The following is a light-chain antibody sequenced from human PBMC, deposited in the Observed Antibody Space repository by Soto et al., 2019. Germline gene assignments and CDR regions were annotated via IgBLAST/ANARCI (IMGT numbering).Light chain of an antibody. CDR1: QSISSW. J-gene: IGKJ1*01. Sequence: DIQMTQSPSTLSASVGDRVTITCRASQSISSWLAWYQQKPGKAPKLLIYDASSLECGVPSRFSGSGSGTEFTLTISSLQPDDFATYYCQQYNSYSPWTFGQGTKV. V-gene: IGKV1-5*01. CDR2: DAS. CDR3: QQYNSYSPWT.